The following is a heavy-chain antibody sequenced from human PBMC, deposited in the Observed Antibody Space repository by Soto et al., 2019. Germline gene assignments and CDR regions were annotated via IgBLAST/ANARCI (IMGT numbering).Heavy chain of an antibody. CDR3: AKKPPGGVKGLFDY. Sequence: GGSLRLSCVASGFTFSIYGMHWVRQAPGMGLEWVAVTSYDGSIIHYADSVKGRFTISRDNSRNTLYLQMNSLKTEDTAVYYCAKKPPGGVKGLFDYWGQGTLVTVSS. D-gene: IGHD3-10*01. V-gene: IGHV3-30*18. CDR1: GFTFSIYG. CDR2: TSYDGSII. J-gene: IGHJ4*01.